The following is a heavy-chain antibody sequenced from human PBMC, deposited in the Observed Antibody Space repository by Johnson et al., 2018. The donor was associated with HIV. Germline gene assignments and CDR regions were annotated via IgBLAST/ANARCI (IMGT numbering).Heavy chain of an antibody. D-gene: IGHD3-10*01. CDR3: ARDPKRSGSYYKDAFDI. V-gene: IGHV3-30*02. CDR2: IRYDGTNK. J-gene: IGHJ3*02. CDR1: GFTFSNYG. Sequence: QMLLVESGGGVVQPGGSLRLSCAASGFTFSNYGMHWVRQAPGKGLEWVAFIRYDGTNKYYADSVKGRFTISRDNSKNTLYLQMNSLRAEDTAVYYCARDPKRSGSYYKDAFDIWGQGTMVTVSS.